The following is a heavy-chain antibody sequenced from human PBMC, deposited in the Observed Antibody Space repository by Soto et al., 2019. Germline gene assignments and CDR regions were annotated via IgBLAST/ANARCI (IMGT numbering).Heavy chain of an antibody. V-gene: IGHV3-30-3*01. Sequence: QVQLVESGGGVVQPGRSLRLSCAASGFTFSSYAMHWVRQAPGKGLEWEAVISYDGSNKYYADSVKGRFTISRDNSKNTLYLQMNSLRAEDTAVYCCARPAEEVRGVIIAGGDWFDPWGQGTLVTVSS. D-gene: IGHD3-10*01. CDR3: ARPAEEVRGVIIAGGDWFDP. CDR1: GFTFSSYA. CDR2: ISYDGSNK. J-gene: IGHJ5*02.